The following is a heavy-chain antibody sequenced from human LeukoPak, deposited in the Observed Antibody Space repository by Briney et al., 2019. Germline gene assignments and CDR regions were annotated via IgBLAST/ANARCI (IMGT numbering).Heavy chain of an antibody. Sequence: SETLSLTCIVYGGSLSGDYWNWIRQPPGKGLGWIGYIQASGNSQYNSSLKSRVTMSVDTSKNQFSLKLRSVTAADTAVYYCARKVAGANFDFWGQGALVTVSA. D-gene: IGHD1-14*01. CDR1: GGSLSGDY. V-gene: IGHV4-4*09. CDR3: ARKVAGANFDF. CDR2: IQASGNS. J-gene: IGHJ4*02.